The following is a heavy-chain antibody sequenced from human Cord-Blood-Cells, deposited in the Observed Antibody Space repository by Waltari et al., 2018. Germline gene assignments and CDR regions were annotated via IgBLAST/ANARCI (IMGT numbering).Heavy chain of an antibody. D-gene: IGHD3-10*01. J-gene: IGHJ2*01. CDR1: GFTVSSNY. V-gene: IGHV3-53*04. Sequence: EVQLVESGGGLVQPGGSLRLSCAASGFTVSSNYMSWVRQAPGKGLEWVSVIYSGGSTYYADSVKGRFTSSRHNSKNTLYLQMNSLRAEDTAVYYCARERGPRYFDLWGRGTLVTVSS. CDR3: ARERGPRYFDL. CDR2: IYSGGST.